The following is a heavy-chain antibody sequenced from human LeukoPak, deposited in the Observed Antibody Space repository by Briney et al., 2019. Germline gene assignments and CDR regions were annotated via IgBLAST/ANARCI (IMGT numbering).Heavy chain of an antibody. D-gene: IGHD1-26*01. CDR2: INHSGST. J-gene: IGHJ6*03. CDR1: GGSFSGYY. Sequence: SETLSLTCAVYGGSFSGYYWSWIRQPPGKGLEWIGEINHSGSTNCNPSLKSRVTISVDTSKNQFSLKLSSVTAADTAVYYCARHKSGSYPYYYYYYMDVRGKGTTVTISS. V-gene: IGHV4-34*01. CDR3: ARHKSGSYPYYYYYYMDV.